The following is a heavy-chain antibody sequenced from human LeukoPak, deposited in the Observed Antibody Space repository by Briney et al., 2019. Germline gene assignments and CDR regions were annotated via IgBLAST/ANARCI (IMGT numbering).Heavy chain of an antibody. Sequence: ASVKVPCKASGYTFTSYYMHWVRQAPGQGLEWMGIINPSGGSTSYAQKFQGRVTMTRDTSTSTVYMELSSLRSEDTAVYYCARGGSVIVVVIDFDYWGQGTLVTVSS. CDR3: ARGGSVIVVVIDFDY. V-gene: IGHV1-46*01. J-gene: IGHJ4*02. CDR1: GYTFTSYY. D-gene: IGHD3-22*01. CDR2: INPSGGST.